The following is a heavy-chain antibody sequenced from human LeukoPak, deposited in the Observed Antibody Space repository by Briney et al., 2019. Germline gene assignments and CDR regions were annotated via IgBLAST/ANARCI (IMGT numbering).Heavy chain of an antibody. J-gene: IGHJ6*02. CDR1: GGSFTDYF. Sequence: SETLTLTCTVFGGSFTDYFWTWIRHSPGKGLEWIGEINDYTGDTNYNPSLNSRVSISLEKSKNQFSLELRSVTAADTAVYYCARGRIAKIVVVHSFSYGMDVWGQGTTVTVSS. CDR3: ARGRIAKIVVVHSFSYGMDV. V-gene: IGHV4-34*01. D-gene: IGHD3-22*01. CDR2: INDYTGDT.